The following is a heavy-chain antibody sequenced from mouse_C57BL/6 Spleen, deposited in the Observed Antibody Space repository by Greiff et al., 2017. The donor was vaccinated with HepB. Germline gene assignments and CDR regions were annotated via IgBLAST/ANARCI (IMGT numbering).Heavy chain of an antibody. V-gene: IGHV14-3*01. CDR3: ARDPPIYYYGSSYVENYFDY. CDR1: GFNIKNTY. CDR2: IDPANGNT. J-gene: IGHJ2*01. D-gene: IGHD1-1*01. Sequence: VQLQQSVAELVRPGASVKLSCTASGFNIKNTYMHWVKQRPEQGLEWIGRIDPANGNTKYAPKFQGKATITADTSSNTAYLQLSSLTSEDTAIYYCARDPPIYYYGSSYVENYFDYWGQGTTLTVSS.